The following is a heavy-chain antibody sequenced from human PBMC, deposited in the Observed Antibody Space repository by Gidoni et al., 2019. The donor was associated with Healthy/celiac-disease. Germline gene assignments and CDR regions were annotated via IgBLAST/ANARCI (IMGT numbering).Heavy chain of an antibody. CDR1: AGTFSSYT. J-gene: IGHJ4*02. V-gene: IGHV1-69*08. D-gene: IGHD5-18*01. CDR3: ARDPVDTAMGNFDY. Sequence: QVQLVQSGAEVKKPGSSVKVSCKASAGTFSSYTISCVRQAPGQGIEWMGRIIPILGRANYAQKFQGRVTITADKSTSTAYMELSSLRSEDTAVYYCARDPVDTAMGNFDYWGQGTLVTVSS. CDR2: IIPILGRA.